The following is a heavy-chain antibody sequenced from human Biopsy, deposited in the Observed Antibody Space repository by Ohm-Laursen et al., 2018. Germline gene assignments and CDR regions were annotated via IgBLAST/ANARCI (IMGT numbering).Heavy chain of an antibody. J-gene: IGHJ5*01. CDR3: ATELLPPGVGGPWLDS. Sequence: SLRLSCAASGVTLSGYGMNWVRQAPGKGLEWVSFISASSSYIHYADSAKGRFTVSRDNTKNSLYLQMNSLRAADTAIYYCATELLPPGVGGPWLDSWGQGTPVTVSS. D-gene: IGHD3-10*01. CDR2: ISASSSYI. CDR1: GVTLSGYG. V-gene: IGHV3-21*06.